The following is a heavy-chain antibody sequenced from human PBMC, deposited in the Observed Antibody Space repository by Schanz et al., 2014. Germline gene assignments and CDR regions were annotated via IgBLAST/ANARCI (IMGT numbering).Heavy chain of an antibody. V-gene: IGHV1-18*01. Sequence: QVQLVQSGAEVKKPGASVKVSFKASGYTFISYGIKWVRQAPGQGLEWMGWISAYNGHTDYAQKLQGRVTLTTDTSTSTAYMELRNLRSDDTAVYYCARAKRFGDMDVWGQGTTGTVSS. D-gene: IGHD3-10*01. CDR3: ARAKRFGDMDV. J-gene: IGHJ6*02. CDR1: GYTFISYG. CDR2: ISAYNGHT.